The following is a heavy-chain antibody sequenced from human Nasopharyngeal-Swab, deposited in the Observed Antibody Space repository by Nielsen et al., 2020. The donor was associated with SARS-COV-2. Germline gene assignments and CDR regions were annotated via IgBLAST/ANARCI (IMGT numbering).Heavy chain of an antibody. CDR2: ISWNSGTI. D-gene: IGHD6-13*01. Sequence: GGSLRLSCAASGFTFDNYEMNWVRQAPGKGLEWVSGISWNSGTIGYAASVKGRFTISRDNAKNSLFLQMNSLRTEDTALYYCARDAARSWYNWFDPWGQGTLVTVSS. CDR3: ARDAARSWYNWFDP. J-gene: IGHJ5*02. V-gene: IGHV3-9*01. CDR1: GFTFDNYE.